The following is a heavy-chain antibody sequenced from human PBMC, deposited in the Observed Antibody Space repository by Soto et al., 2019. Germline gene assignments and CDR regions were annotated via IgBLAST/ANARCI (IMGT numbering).Heavy chain of an antibody. V-gene: IGHV1-69*13. CDR1: GGTFSSYA. J-gene: IGHJ6*02. Sequence: GASVKVSCKASGGTFSSYAISWVRQAPGQGLEWMGGIIPIFGTANYAQKFQGRVTITADESTSTAYMELSSLRSEDTAVYYCAVLKSYCSSTSCYGGRYYYYGMDVWGQGTTVTVSS. D-gene: IGHD2-2*01. CDR3: AVLKSYCSSTSCYGGRYYYYGMDV. CDR2: IIPIFGTA.